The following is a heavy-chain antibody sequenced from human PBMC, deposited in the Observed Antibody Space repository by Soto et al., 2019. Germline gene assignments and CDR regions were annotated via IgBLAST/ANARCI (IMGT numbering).Heavy chain of an antibody. V-gene: IGHV4-59*01. CDR2: IYYSGST. J-gene: IGHJ5*02. CDR3: ARESFRAAAGRRGVESWFDP. Sequence: QVQLQESGPGLVKPSETLSLTCTVSGGSISSYYWSWIRQPPGKGLEWIGYIYYSGSTNYNPSLKSRVTISVDTSKNQFSLKLSSVTAADTAVYYCARESFRAAAGRRGVESWFDPWGQGTLVTVSS. CDR1: GGSISSYY. D-gene: IGHD6-13*01.